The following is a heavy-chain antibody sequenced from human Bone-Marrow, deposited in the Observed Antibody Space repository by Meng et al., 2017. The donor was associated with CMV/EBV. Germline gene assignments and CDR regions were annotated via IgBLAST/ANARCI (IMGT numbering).Heavy chain of an antibody. V-gene: IGHV3-74*01. Sequence: GESLKISCAASGFTFSSYWMHWVRQAPGKGLVWVSRINSDGSSTSYADSVKGRFTISRDNAKNTLYLQMNSLRAEDTAVYYCARDGPPYNWNDVLGGWGQGTLVTFSS. D-gene: IGHD1-1*01. CDR1: GFTFSSYW. CDR3: ARDGPPYNWNDVLGG. J-gene: IGHJ4*02. CDR2: INSDGSST.